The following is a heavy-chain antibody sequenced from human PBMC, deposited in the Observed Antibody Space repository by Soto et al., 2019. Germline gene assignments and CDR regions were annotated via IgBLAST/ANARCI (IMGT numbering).Heavy chain of an antibody. V-gene: IGHV1-69*02. Sequence: SVKVSCKASGGTFSTYTITWVRQAPGQGLEWMGRIIPIIGIINYAQKFQGRVTISADKFTGTAYMELTGLRSDDTAVYYCARGGHIAVVTDSFDSWGQGTLVTVSS. J-gene: IGHJ4*02. D-gene: IGHD2-21*02. CDR3: ARGGHIAVVTDSFDS. CDR1: GGTFSTYT. CDR2: IIPIIGII.